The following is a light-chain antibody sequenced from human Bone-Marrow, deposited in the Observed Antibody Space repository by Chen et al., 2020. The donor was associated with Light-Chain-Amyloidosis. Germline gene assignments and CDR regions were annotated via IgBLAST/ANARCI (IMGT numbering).Light chain of an antibody. J-gene: IGLJ1*01. CDR1: SSYVGGDNH. Sequence: QSALTPPAPVSGFPGQSIPNPFNGTSSYVGGDNHVSWYQQHPDKAPKLMIYEVTNRPSWVPDCFSGSKSDNTASLTISGLQTEDEADYFCSSYTITNTLVFGSGTRVTVL. V-gene: IGLV2-14*01. CDR3: SSYTITNTLV. CDR2: EVT.